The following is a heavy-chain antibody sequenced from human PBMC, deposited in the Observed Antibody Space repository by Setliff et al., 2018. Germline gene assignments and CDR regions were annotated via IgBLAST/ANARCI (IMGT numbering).Heavy chain of an antibody. CDR1: GYPFTNYG. V-gene: IGHV1-18*01. D-gene: IGHD3-16*01. J-gene: IGHJ4*02. CDR3: ARTTGYRLEGDFDY. Sequence: GASVKVSCKTSGYPFTNYGLSWVRQAPGQGLEWMGWISGHNGDTKLAQNFQGRVTMTTDTSTSTAYMELRSLRSDDTAIYYCARTTGYRLEGDFDYWGQGTLVTV. CDR2: ISGHNGDT.